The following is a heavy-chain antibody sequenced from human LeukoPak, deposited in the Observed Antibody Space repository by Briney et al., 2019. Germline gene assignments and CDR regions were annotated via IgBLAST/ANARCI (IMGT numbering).Heavy chain of an antibody. CDR1: GFTFSSYG. D-gene: IGHD5-24*01. V-gene: IGHV3-30*02. CDR3: AKAGEEVATISPFEM. J-gene: IGHJ3*02. Sequence: PGGSLRLSCAASGFTFSSYGMHWVRQAPGKGLEWVAFIRYDGSNKYYADSVKGRFTISRDNSKNTVSLLLNSLRAEDTAIYYCAKAGEEVATISPFEMWGQGTKVTVSS. CDR2: IRYDGSNK.